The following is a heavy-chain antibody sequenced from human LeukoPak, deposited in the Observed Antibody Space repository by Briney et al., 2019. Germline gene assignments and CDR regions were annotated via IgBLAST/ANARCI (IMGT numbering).Heavy chain of an antibody. Sequence: PGGSLRLSCSASGFTFTNYAISWVRQAPGKGLEWVSAISGSGTRTYYADSVKGRFTISRDNSKNTLYLQMNSLRAEDRAVYYCAKEQTSSGFFDYWGQGTLVTVSS. CDR2: ISGSGTRT. V-gene: IGHV3-23*01. D-gene: IGHD2-2*01. J-gene: IGHJ4*02. CDR1: GFTFTNYA. CDR3: AKEQTSSGFFDY.